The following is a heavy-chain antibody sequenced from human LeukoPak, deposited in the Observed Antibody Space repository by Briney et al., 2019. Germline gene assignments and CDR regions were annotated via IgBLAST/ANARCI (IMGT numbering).Heavy chain of an antibody. D-gene: IGHD6-19*01. CDR2: ISGSGGST. Sequence: GGSLRLSCAASGFTFSSYAMSWVRQAPGKGLEWVSAISGSGGSTHYADSVKGRFTISRDNSKNTLYLQMNSLRAEDTAVYYCAKRGRYSIGPYYFDYWGQGTLVTVSS. CDR1: GFTFSSYA. J-gene: IGHJ4*02. CDR3: AKRGRYSIGPYYFDY. V-gene: IGHV3-23*01.